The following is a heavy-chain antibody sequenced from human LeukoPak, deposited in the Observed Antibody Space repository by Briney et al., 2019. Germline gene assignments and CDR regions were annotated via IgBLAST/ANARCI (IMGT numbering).Heavy chain of an antibody. J-gene: IGHJ4*02. D-gene: IGHD4-11*01. CDR2: IWNDASHD. CDR3: ARVPGRMTTVSFDY. Sequence: PGRSLRLSCAASGFTFSSYGMHWVRQAPGKGLEWVAVIWNDASHDNYVDSVKGRFTISRDNSKNSLYLQMNSLRAEDTAVYYCARVPGRMTTVSFDYWGQGTLVTVSS. V-gene: IGHV3-33*01. CDR1: GFTFSSYG.